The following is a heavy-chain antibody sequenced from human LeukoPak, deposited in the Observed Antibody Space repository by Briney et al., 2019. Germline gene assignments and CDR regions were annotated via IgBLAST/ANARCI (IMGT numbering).Heavy chain of an antibody. D-gene: IGHD2-2*01. CDR1: GFTFSSYS. CDR2: ISSSSSYI. V-gene: IGHV3-21*01. CDR3: ARDPFSCSSTSCGHY. J-gene: IGHJ4*02. Sequence: GGSLRLSRAASGFTFSSYSMNWVRQAPGKGLEWVSSISSSSSYIYYADSVKGRFTISRDNAKNSLYLQMNSLRAEDTAVYYCARDPFSCSSTSCGHYWGQGTLVTVSS.